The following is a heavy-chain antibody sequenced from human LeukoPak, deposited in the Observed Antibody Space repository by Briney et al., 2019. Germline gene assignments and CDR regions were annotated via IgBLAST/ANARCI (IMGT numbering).Heavy chain of an antibody. Sequence: GRCLRLSCAASGFTLSNYWMSWVRQAPRKGLEWVANIKQDGINKYYVDSVKGRFTISRDNAKNSLYLQMNSLRAEDTAVYYCARTYFGSGNTLVHWGQGTLVTVSS. D-gene: IGHD3-10*01. J-gene: IGHJ4*02. CDR3: ARTYFGSGNTLVH. CDR1: GFTLSNYW. CDR2: IKQDGINK. V-gene: IGHV3-7*01.